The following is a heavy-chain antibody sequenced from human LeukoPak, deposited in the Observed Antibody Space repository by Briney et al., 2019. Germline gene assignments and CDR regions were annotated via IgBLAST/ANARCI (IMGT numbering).Heavy chain of an antibody. CDR3: AKGDYYDLDY. CDR2: ITSGVGIT. V-gene: IGHV3-23*01. Sequence: GGSLRLSCAASGFTFSTYGMNWGRQAPGKGLEWVSIITSGVGITYYADSVKGRFTISRDNSRTTLYLQMNSLTAEDTAVYYCAKGDYYDLDYWGQGTLVTVSS. CDR1: GFTFSTYG. J-gene: IGHJ4*02. D-gene: IGHD3-22*01.